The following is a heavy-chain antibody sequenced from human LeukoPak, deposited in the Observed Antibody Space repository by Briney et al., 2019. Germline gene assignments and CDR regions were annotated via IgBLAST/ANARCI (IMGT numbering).Heavy chain of an antibody. V-gene: IGHV3-23*01. Sequence: QSGGSLRLSCAASGFTFSSYGMHWVRQAPGKWLEWVSAISGSGGSTYYADSVKGRFTISRDNSKNTLYLQMNSLRAEDTAVYYCAKESPGDYYFDYWGQGTLVTVSS. J-gene: IGHJ4*02. CDR3: AKESPGDYYFDY. CDR2: ISGSGGST. D-gene: IGHD4-17*01. CDR1: GFTFSSYG.